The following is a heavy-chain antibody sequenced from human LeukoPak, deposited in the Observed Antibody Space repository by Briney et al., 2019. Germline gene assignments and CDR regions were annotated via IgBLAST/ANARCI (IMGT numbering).Heavy chain of an antibody. V-gene: IGHV3-48*01. D-gene: IGHD2-15*01. CDR2: ISSSSSTI. CDR3: ARDLHSEGRSYYYYYMDV. CDR1: GFTFSSYS. J-gene: IGHJ6*03. Sequence: GGSLRLSCAASGFTFSSYSMNWVRQAPGKGLEWVSYISSSSSTIYYADSVKGRFTISRDNAKNSLYLQMNSLRAEDTAVYYCARDLHSEGRSYYYYYMDVWGKGTTVTVSS.